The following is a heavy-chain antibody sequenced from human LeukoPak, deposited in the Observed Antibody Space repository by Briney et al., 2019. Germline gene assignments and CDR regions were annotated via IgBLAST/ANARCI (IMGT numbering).Heavy chain of an antibody. Sequence: PGGSLRLSCAASGFTFSSYAMSCVRQAPGKGLEWVSAISGSGGSTYYADSGKGRFTISRHNSKNTLYLQMNSLRAEDTSVYYCAKDLGFWSGYLGGDWGQGTLVTVSS. V-gene: IGHV3-23*01. J-gene: IGHJ4*02. CDR3: AKDLGFWSGYLGGD. CDR1: GFTFSSYA. D-gene: IGHD3-3*01. CDR2: ISGSGGST.